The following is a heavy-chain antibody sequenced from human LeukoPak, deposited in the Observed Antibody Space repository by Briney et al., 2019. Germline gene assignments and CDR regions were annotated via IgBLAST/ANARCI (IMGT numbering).Heavy chain of an antibody. CDR3: ASDPSYYDSSADLDY. CDR1: GYTFTGYY. D-gene: IGHD3-22*01. CDR2: INPNSGGT. J-gene: IGHJ4*02. V-gene: IGHV1-2*06. Sequence: GASVKVSCKASGYTFTGYYMHWVRQAPGQGLEWMGRINPNSGGTNYAQKFQGRVTMTRDTSISTAYMELSRLRADDTAVYYCASDPSYYDSSADLDYWGQGTLVTVSS.